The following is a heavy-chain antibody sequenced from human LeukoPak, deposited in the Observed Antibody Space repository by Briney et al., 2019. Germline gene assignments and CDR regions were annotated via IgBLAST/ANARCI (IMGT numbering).Heavy chain of an antibody. CDR3: ARVLGGVSGYFFDY. CDR2: IMQDGSDK. CDR1: GGSISSSSYY. J-gene: IGHJ4*02. D-gene: IGHD3-10*01. Sequence: PSETLSLTCTVSGGSISSSSYYWGWMRQPPGKGLEWVANIMQDGSDKSYVDSVKGRFTISRDNAKNSLYLQMNSLRAEDMAVYYCARVLGGVSGYFFDYWGQGALVTVSS. V-gene: IGHV3-7*01.